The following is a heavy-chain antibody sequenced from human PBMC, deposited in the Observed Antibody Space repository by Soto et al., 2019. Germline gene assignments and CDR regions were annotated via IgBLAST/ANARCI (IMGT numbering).Heavy chain of an antibody. Sequence: GGSLRLSCAASGFTFSIYSMNWVRQAPGKGLEWVSYIMPGSSHIFYADSVKGRFTISRDNAKNSLYLQMNSLRAEDTAVYYCAKDGEQGVGATFLNYWGQGTLVTSPQ. D-gene: IGHD1-26*01. V-gene: IGHV3-48*01. CDR3: AKDGEQGVGATFLNY. CDR2: IMPGSSHI. J-gene: IGHJ4*02. CDR1: GFTFSIYS.